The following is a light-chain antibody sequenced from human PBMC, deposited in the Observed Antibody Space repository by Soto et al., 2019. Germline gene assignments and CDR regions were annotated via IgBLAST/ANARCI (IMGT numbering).Light chain of an antibody. Sequence: QSVLTQPPSASGTPGQRVTISCSGSSSNIGSNTVNWYQQLPGTAPKLLIYSNDQRPSGVPDRFSGSKSGTSASLAISGLQSDDEADYYCAAWDDSLSGVVFGRGTKLTVL. CDR3: AAWDDSLSGVV. J-gene: IGLJ2*01. CDR2: SND. CDR1: SSNIGSNT. V-gene: IGLV1-44*01.